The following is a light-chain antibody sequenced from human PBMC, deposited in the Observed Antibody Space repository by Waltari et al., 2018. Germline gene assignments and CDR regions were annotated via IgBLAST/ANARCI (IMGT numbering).Light chain of an antibody. CDR2: DAN. CDR1: SSDVGSYSL. J-gene: IGLJ2*01. Sequence: QSALTQPASVSGSPGQSITISCTGTSSDVGSYSLVSWYLQYPGKVPKLIVYDANQRPSGVSRRFSGSKSGNTASLTISVLQAEVEADYYCCSYAGSSTLIFGGGTKVTVL. V-gene: IGLV2-23*01. CDR3: CSYAGSSTLI.